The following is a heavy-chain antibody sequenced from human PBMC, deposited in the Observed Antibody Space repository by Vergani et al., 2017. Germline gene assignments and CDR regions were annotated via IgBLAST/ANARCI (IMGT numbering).Heavy chain of an antibody. Sequence: EVQLLESRGGLVQPGGSLRLSCAASGFTFSSYAMSWVRQAPGKGLEWVSAISGSGGSTYYADSVKGRFTISRDNSKNTLYLQMNSLRAEDTAVYYCARTSRMQQLGHWGQGTLVTVSS. CDR2: ISGSGGST. CDR1: GFTFSSYA. D-gene: IGHD6-13*01. J-gene: IGHJ4*02. V-gene: IGHV3-23*01. CDR3: ARTSRMQQLGH.